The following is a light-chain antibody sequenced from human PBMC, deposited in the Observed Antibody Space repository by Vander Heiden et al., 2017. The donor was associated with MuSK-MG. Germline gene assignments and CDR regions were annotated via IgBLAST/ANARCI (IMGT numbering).Light chain of an antibody. CDR3: SSYTSSSLYV. Sequence: QSALTQPASVSRSPGQSITISCTGTSSDVGGYNYVSWYQQHAGKAPKLMIYDVSNRPSGVSNRFSGSKSGNTASLTISGLQAGDEADYYCSSYTSSSLYVFGTGTKVTVL. V-gene: IGLV2-14*03. CDR2: DVS. CDR1: SSDVGGYNY. J-gene: IGLJ1*01.